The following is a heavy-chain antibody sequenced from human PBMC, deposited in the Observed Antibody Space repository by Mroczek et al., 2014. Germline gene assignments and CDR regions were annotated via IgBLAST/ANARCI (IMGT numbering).Heavy chain of an antibody. V-gene: IGHV3-23*04. Sequence: VQLVESGGGLVQPGGSLRLSCAASGFTFSSYAMSWVRQAPGKGLEWVSAISGSGGSTYYADSVKGRFTISRDNSKNTLYLQMNSLRAEDTAVYYCAKVPVSSGYYWYYYGMDVWGQGTTVTVSS. CDR1: GFTFSSYA. CDR2: ISGSGGST. J-gene: IGHJ6*02. CDR3: AKVPVSSGYYWYYYGMDV. D-gene: IGHD3-22*01.